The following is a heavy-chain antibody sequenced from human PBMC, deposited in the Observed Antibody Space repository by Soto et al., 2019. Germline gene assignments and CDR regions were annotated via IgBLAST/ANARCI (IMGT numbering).Heavy chain of an antibody. CDR3: AREKLERRGERAFDI. J-gene: IGHJ3*02. Sequence: QVQLQESGPGLVKPSQTLSLTCTVSGGSISSGGYYWSWIRQHPGKGLEWIGYIYYSGSTYYNTSRKSRVTISVDTSKNQFSLKLSSVTAADTAVYYCAREKLERRGERAFDIWGQGTMVTVSS. V-gene: IGHV4-31*03. D-gene: IGHD1-1*01. CDR1: GGSISSGGYY. CDR2: IYYSGST.